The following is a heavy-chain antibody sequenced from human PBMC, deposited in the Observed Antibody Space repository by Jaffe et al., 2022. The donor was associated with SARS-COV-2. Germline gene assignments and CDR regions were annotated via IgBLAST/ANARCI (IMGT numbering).Heavy chain of an antibody. V-gene: IGHV4-39*01. Sequence: QLQESGPGLVKSSETLSLTCIVSSDSITKSIYYWGWIRQSPGRGLEWIGTIAYSGMTYYNPSLQSRVTISKDISKKQFSLRLSSVTAADTATYYCARLAGDSYHYMDLWGKGTTVTVS. CDR2: IAYSGMT. CDR1: SDSITKSIYY. CDR3: ARLAGDSYHYMDL. J-gene: IGHJ6*03.